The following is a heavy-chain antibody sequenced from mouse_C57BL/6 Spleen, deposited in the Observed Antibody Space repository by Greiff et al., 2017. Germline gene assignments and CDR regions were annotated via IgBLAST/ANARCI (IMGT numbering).Heavy chain of an antibody. V-gene: IGHV5-4*01. CDR1: GFTFSSYA. D-gene: IGHD1-1*01. J-gene: IGHJ4*01. Sequence: EVQLVESGGGLVKPGGSLQLSCAASGFTFSSYAMSWVRQTPEKRLEWVATISDGGSYTSYPANVKGRFTISRDNAKNNLYLQMSHLKSEDTAMYYCARVRSVVARSYAMDYWGQGTSVTVSS. CDR2: ISDGGSYT. CDR3: ARVRSVVARSYAMDY.